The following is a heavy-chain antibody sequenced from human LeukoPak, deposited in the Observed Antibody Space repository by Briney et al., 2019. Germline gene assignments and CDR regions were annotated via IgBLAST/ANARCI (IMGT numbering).Heavy chain of an antibody. CDR2: IKEDGSRN. J-gene: IGHJ4*02. V-gene: IGHV3-7*05. CDR3: ARQLSGWYDADPY. Sequence: GGSLRLSCAASGFTFSRYWMSWVRQALGKGLEWVANIKEDGSRNHYVDSVKGRFTISRDNAKNSLYLQMSSLRAEDTAVYYCARQLSGWYDADPYWGQGTLVTVSS. CDR1: GFTFSRYW. D-gene: IGHD6-19*01.